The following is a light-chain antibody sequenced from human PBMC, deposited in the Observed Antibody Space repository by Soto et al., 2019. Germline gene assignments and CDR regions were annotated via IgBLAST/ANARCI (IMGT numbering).Light chain of an antibody. CDR3: SSYAVSSTLVV. Sequence: QSVLTQPASVSGSPGQSITISCTGTRSDIGAYNFVSWYQQHPGKAPKLMIYDVSIRPSGVSHRFSGSKSGNTASLTISGLQAEDDADYYCSSYAVSSTLVVFGGGTKLTVL. CDR1: RSDIGAYNF. CDR2: DVS. J-gene: IGLJ2*01. V-gene: IGLV2-14*01.